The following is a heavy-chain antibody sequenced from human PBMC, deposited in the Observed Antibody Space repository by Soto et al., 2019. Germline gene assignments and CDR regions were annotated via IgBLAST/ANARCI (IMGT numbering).Heavy chain of an antibody. D-gene: IGHD2-2*01. Sequence: QVQLVQSGAEVKKPGSSVKVSCKASGGAFSSYAISWVRQAPGQGLEWMGGIIPIFGTTNYAQKFQGRVTITAAKSTSTAYMELITLRPDGTAVYYCARRDIVVVPAAPLYGRDVWGQGTTVSVSS. CDR3: ARRDIVVVPAAPLYGRDV. J-gene: IGHJ6*02. V-gene: IGHV1-69*06. CDR2: IIPIFGTT. CDR1: GGAFSSYA.